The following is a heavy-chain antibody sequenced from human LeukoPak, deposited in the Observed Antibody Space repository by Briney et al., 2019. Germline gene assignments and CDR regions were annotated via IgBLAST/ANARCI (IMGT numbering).Heavy chain of an antibody. CDR1: GFTFSSYS. CDR2: IKQDGSEK. Sequence: ETGGSLRLSCAASGFTFSSYSMNWVRQAPGKGLEWVANIKQDGSEKDYVDSVKGRFTISRDNAKNSLYLQMNSLRAEDTAVYYCAELGITMIGGVWGKGTTVTISS. CDR3: AELGITMIGGV. D-gene: IGHD3-10*02. V-gene: IGHV3-7*01. J-gene: IGHJ6*04.